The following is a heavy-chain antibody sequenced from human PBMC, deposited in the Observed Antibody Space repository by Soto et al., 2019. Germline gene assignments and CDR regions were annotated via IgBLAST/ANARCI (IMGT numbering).Heavy chain of an antibody. CDR2: IYHSGST. Sequence: PSEILSLTCAVSSGSSSSGNWWSWVRQPPGKGREWIGEIYHSGSTNYNPSLKSRVTISVDKSKNQFSLKLSSVTAADTAVYYCAGAEPRGSRNSLYYYYYYMDAWGKGTTVTVSS. J-gene: IGHJ6*03. CDR1: SGSSSSGNW. CDR3: AGAEPRGSRNSLYYYYYYMDA. D-gene: IGHD1-7*01. V-gene: IGHV4-4*02.